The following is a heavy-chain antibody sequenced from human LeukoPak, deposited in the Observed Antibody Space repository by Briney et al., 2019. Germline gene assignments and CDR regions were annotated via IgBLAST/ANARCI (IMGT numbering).Heavy chain of an antibody. D-gene: IGHD6-19*01. V-gene: IGHV3-43*01. J-gene: IGHJ4*02. CDR1: GFTFDDYT. CDR3: AKQFAVAGSLGY. CDR2: ISWDGGST. Sequence: GGSLRLSCAASGFTFDDYTMHWVRQAPGKGLEWVSLISWDGGSTYYADSVKGRFTISRDNCKNSLYLQMNSLRTEDTALYYCAKQFAVAGSLGYWGQGTLVTVSS.